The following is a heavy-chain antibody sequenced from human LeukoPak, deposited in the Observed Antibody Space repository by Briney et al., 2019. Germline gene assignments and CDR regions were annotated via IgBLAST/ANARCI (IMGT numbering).Heavy chain of an antibody. Sequence: ASVKVSCXASGYTFTGYYMHWVRQAPGQGLEWMGWINPNSGGTNYAQKFQGRVTMTRDTSISTAYMELSRLRSDDTAVYYCARDPRYDFWSGYFPTWGQGTLVTVSS. V-gene: IGHV1-2*02. CDR2: INPNSGGT. J-gene: IGHJ5*02. D-gene: IGHD3-3*01. CDR1: GYTFTGYY. CDR3: ARDPRYDFWSGYFPT.